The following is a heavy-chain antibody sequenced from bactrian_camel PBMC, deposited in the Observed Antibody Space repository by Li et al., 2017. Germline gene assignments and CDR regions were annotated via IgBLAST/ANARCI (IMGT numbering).Heavy chain of an antibody. J-gene: IGHJ4*01. Sequence: DVQLVESGGGLVQPGGSLKLSCAASGLPYSTNCMGWFRQAPGKEREGVAHILTGIGTTYYADSVKGRFTISRDNANNTMYLQMNSLKPVDTAMYYCAAAPSCSGIPKYADSYWGQGTQVTVS. CDR3: AAAPSCSGIPKYADSY. CDR1: GLPYSTNC. D-gene: IGHD3*01. CDR2: ILTGIGTT. V-gene: IGHV3S40*01.